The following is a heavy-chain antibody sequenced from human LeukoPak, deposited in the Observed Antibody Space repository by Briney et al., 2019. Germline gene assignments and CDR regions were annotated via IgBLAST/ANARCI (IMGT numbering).Heavy chain of an antibody. CDR2: INPNSGGT. J-gene: IGHJ6*02. D-gene: IGHD5-12*01. CDR1: GYTFTGYY. CDR3: ARAAVVATTLDYYYYGMDV. V-gene: IGHV1-2*02. Sequence: ASVKVSCKASGYTFTGYYMHWVRQAPGQGLEWMGWINPNSGGTNYAQKFQGRVTMTRDTSISTAYMELSRLRSDDTAVYYCARAAVVATTLDYYYYGMDVWGQGTMVTVSS.